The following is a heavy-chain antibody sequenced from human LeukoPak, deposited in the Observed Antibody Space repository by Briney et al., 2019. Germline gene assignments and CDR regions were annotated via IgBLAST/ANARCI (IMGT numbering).Heavy chain of an antibody. CDR1: GFTFSTYW. CDR2: INTDGSST. J-gene: IGHJ4*02. D-gene: IGHD6-6*01. Sequence: GGSQRLSCAASGFTFSTYWMHWVRQTPGKGLVWVSRINTDGSSTSYADSVKGRFTISRDNAKNTLYLQMNTLRAEDTAVYYCARDSPSSFRLWGQGTLVTVSS. V-gene: IGHV3-74*01. CDR3: ARDSPSSFRL.